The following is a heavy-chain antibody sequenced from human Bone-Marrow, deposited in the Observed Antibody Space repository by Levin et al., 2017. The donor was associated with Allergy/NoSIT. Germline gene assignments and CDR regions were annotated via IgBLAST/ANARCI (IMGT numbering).Heavy chain of an antibody. CDR3: ARARGRGPGGHFDY. J-gene: IGHJ4*02. CDR2: ISNSGDSI. Sequence: TGGSLRLSCAASGLTFSDAYMSWIRQAPGKGPEWISYISNSGDSIKYADSVKGRFTTSRDNAKNSLYLQMDTLSPEDTAIYFCARARGRGPGGHFDYWGQGTLVTVSS. D-gene: IGHD3-10*01. CDR1: GLTFSDAY. V-gene: IGHV3-11*01.